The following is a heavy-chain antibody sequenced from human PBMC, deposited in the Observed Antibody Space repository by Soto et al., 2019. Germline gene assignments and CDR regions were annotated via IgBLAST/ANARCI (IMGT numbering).Heavy chain of an antibody. CDR2: MYYSGST. CDR3: AREHPHSDGVYYFDY. V-gene: IGHV4-31*03. D-gene: IGHD2-21*01. Sequence: SETLSLTCTVSGGSISSGAYYWSWIRQHPGKGLEWIGYMYYSGSTYYNPSLKSRASTSGDTSKNQFSLKLNSVTAADTDVYYCAREHPHSDGVYYFDYWGQRTPVTVS. J-gene: IGHJ4*02. CDR1: GGSISSGAYY.